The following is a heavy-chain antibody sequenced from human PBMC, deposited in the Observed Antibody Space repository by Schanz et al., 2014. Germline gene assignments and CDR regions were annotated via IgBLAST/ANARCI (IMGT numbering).Heavy chain of an antibody. V-gene: IGHV1-69*02. J-gene: IGHJ4*02. D-gene: IGHD4-17*01. CDR3: ARGYGDSPTDF. CDR2: IIPVLNIA. CDR1: GGTFSTYP. Sequence: QVQLVQSGAEVKKPGSSMKVSCKASGGTFSTYPINWLRQAPGQGLEWMGKIIPVLNIATYAQRFQGRVSITADTSTNTAYMELSSLTSEDTAVYYCARGYGDSPTDFWGQGTLVTVSS.